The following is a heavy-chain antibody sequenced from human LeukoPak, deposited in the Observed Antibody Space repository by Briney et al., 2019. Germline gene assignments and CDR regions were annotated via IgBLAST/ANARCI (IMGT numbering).Heavy chain of an antibody. D-gene: IGHD3-10*01. CDR2: ISGTSDYI. CDR1: GFTFSSYY. Sequence: PGGSLRLSCAASGFTFSSYYMNWVRQAPGKGLEWVSSISGTSDYIFHADSVGGRFTISRDNAENSLYLQMNSLRAEDTAVYYCAPGGPHGFDPWGQGTLVTVSS. CDR3: APGGPHGFDP. V-gene: IGHV3-21*01. J-gene: IGHJ5*02.